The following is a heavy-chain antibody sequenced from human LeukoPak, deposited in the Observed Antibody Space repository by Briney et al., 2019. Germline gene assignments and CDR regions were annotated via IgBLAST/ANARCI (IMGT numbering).Heavy chain of an antibody. Sequence: GGSLRLSCAASGFTFSIYSMNWVRQAPGEGLEWLSYISADSNTIYYADSVKGRFTISRDNSKNTLYVQVNSLGTEDTAAYYCAKGSYYDSSGSFYFDYWGQGTLVTVSS. CDR3: AKGSYYDSSGSFYFDY. V-gene: IGHV3-48*01. D-gene: IGHD3-22*01. CDR1: GFTFSIYS. CDR2: ISADSNTI. J-gene: IGHJ4*02.